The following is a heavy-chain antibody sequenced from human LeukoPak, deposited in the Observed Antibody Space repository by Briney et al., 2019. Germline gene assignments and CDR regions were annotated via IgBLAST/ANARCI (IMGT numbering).Heavy chain of an antibody. CDR2: ISGSGGST. Sequence: GGSLRLSCAASGLTFSNAWMSWVRQAPGKGLEWVSAISGSGGSTYYADSVKGRFTISRDNSKNTLYLQMNSLRAEDTAVYYCAKTRYSYPEPYYFDYWGQGTLVTVSS. CDR3: AKTRYSYPEPYYFDY. CDR1: GLTFSNAW. V-gene: IGHV3-23*01. D-gene: IGHD5-18*01. J-gene: IGHJ4*02.